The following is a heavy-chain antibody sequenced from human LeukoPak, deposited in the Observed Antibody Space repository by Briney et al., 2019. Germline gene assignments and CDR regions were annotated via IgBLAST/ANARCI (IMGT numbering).Heavy chain of an antibody. CDR3: ARSAYSSSPGGYYMDV. CDR2: INPSGGST. V-gene: IGHV1-46*01. CDR1: GYTFISYY. D-gene: IGHD6-6*01. Sequence: ASVKVSCKASGYTFISYYMPWVRQAPGQGLEWMGIINPSGGSTSYAQKFQGRVTMTRDMSTSTVYMELSSLRSEDTAVYYCARSAYSSSPGGYYMDVWGKGTTVTVSS. J-gene: IGHJ6*03.